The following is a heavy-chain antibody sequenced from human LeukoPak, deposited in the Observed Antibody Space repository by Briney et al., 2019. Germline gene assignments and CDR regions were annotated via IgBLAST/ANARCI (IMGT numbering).Heavy chain of an antibody. D-gene: IGHD3-10*01. CDR1: GYTFTSYG. V-gene: IGHV1-18*01. J-gene: IGHJ5*02. CDR3: ARTTYGSGSYYHTENWFDP. Sequence: ASVKVSCKASGYTFTSYGISWARQAPGQGLEWMGWISAYNGNTNYAQKLQGRVTMTTDTSTSTAYMELRSLRSDDTAVYYCARTTYGSGSYYHTENWFDPWGQGTLVTVSS. CDR2: ISAYNGNT.